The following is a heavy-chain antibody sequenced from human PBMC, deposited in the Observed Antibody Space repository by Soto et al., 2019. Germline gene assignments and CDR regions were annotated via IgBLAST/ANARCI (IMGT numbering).Heavy chain of an antibody. D-gene: IGHD3-10*01. CDR2: IGYDGSNK. V-gene: IGHV3-33*01. Sequence: QVQLVESGGGVVQPGRSLRLSCAASGFTFSSYGMHWVRQAPGKGLEGGAVIGYDGSNKYYADSVKGRFTISRDNSKNTLYLQMNSLRAEDTAVYYCARDQNYYGSGGNYYMDVWGKGTTVTVSS. CDR3: ARDQNYYGSGGNYYMDV. J-gene: IGHJ6*03. CDR1: GFTFSSYG.